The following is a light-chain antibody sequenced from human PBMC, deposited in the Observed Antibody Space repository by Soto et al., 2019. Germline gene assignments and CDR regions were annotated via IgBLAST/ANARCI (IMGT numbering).Light chain of an antibody. V-gene: IGLV1-40*01. CDR2: ADD. CDR3: QSFDNGLLAYV. Sequence: QSVLTQPPSISGAPGQRVTISFTWASSNVGPADAVHWYQHIPGTAPKLRIYADDSRPSGVPDRFSASKSGTSAALAITGLQAEDEADYYCQSFDNGLLAYVFGTGTKLTVL. CDR1: SSNVGPADA. J-gene: IGLJ1*01.